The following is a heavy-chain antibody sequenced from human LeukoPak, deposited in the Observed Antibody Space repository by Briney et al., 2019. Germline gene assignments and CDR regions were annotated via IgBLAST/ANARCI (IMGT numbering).Heavy chain of an antibody. V-gene: IGHV3-48*03. CDR1: GFTFSSYE. D-gene: IGHD6-6*01. J-gene: IGHJ4*02. Sequence: GGSLRLSCAASGFTFSSYEMNWVRQAPGKGLEWVSYISSSGSTIYYADSVKGRFTISRDNAKNSLYLQMNSLRAEDTAVYYCSSLSMAWIDYWGQGPLVTVSS. CDR3: SSLSMAWIDY. CDR2: ISSSGSTI.